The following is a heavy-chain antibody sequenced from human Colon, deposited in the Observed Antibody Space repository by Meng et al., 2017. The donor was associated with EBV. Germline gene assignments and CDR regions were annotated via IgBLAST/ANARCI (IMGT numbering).Heavy chain of an antibody. Sequence: QLRRQWWGPGRVRPSGTLSPTCSVSGDSISGSGDYWGLVRQPPGKGLEWIGNIYYTGSTYYNPSLKSRVTISVDTSKNQFSLKVTSMTAADTAVYYCARDGPLLWGPGTLVTVSS. CDR2: IYYTGST. J-gene: IGHJ4*02. CDR3: ARDGPLL. V-gene: IGHV4-39*07. CDR1: GDSISGSGDY.